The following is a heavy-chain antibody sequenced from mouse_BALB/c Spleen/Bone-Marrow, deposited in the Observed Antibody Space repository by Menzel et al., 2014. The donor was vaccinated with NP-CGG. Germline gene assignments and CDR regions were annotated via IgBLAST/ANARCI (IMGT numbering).Heavy chain of an antibody. D-gene: IGHD2-4*01. CDR2: IYPGDGDT. Sequence: QVQLQQSGAELARPGASVKLSCKASGYTFTSHWMQWVKQRPGQGLEWIGAIYPGDGDTRYTQKFKGKATLTADKSSSTAYMQLSSLASEDSAVYYCARERGNDYDGFAYWGQGTLVTVSA. CDR1: GYTFTSHW. V-gene: IGHV1-87*01. J-gene: IGHJ3*01. CDR3: ARERGNDYDGFAY.